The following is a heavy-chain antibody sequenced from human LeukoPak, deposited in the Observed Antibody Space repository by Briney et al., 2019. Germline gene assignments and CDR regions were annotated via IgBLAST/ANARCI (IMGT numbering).Heavy chain of an antibody. CDR2: VNYSGST. D-gene: IGHD2-2*01. V-gene: IGHV4-39*06. J-gene: IGHJ4*02. CDR1: GGSISNNNYY. CDR3: ARAGQGYCTSASCYLSLDY. Sequence: PSETLSLTCTVSGGSISNNNYYWGWIRQPPGKGLEWIGGVNYSGSTYYNASLKSRVTISVDKSKNQFPLNLNSVTAADTAVYYCARAGQGYCTSASCYLSLDYWGQGTLVTVSS.